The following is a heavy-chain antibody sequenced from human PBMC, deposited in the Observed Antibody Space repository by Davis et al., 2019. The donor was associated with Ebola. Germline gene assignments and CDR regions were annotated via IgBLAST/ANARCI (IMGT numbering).Heavy chain of an antibody. D-gene: IGHD4-17*01. J-gene: IGHJ4*02. Sequence: GESLKISCVASGFTFSGSAMHWVRQASGKGLEWVGRIRSKANSYATAYAASVKGRFTISRDDSKNTAYLQMNSLKTEDTAVYYCTSSTVTTQYWGQGTLVTVSS. CDR3: TSSTVTTQY. CDR2: IRSKANSYAT. CDR1: GFTFSGSA. V-gene: IGHV3-73*01.